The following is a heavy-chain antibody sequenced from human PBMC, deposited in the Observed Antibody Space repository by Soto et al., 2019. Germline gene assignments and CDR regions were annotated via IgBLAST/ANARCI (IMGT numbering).Heavy chain of an antibody. CDR1: GYTFTSYG. J-gene: IGHJ6*02. D-gene: IGHD6-6*01. CDR2: ISAYNGNT. CDR3: ARDEWGSSSHHYYYGMDV. V-gene: IGHV1-18*04. Sequence: QVQLVQSGAEVKKPGASVKVSCKASGYTFTSYGISWVRQAPGHGLEWMGWISAYNGNTNYAQKLQGRVTMTTDTPTSTAYMELRSLRSDDTAVYYCARDEWGSSSHHYYYGMDVWGQGTTVTVSS.